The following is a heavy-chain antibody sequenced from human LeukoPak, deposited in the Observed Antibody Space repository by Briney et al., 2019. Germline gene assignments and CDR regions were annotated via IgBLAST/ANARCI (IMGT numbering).Heavy chain of an antibody. Sequence: PGGSLRLSCAASGFTFSSYAMSWVRQAPGKGLEWVSAISGNGGSTYYADSVKGRFTISRDNSKNMVYVQMRSLRAEDTAIYYCTRVGYIDEGIDYWGQGTLVTVSS. CDR1: GFTFSSYA. J-gene: IGHJ4*02. D-gene: IGHD5-24*01. CDR2: ISGNGGST. CDR3: TRVGYIDEGIDY. V-gene: IGHV3-23*01.